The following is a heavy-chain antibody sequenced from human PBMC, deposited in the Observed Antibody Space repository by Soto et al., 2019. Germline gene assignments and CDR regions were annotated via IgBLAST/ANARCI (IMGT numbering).Heavy chain of an antibody. D-gene: IGHD5-18*01. Sequence: GASVKVSCKASEGTFSGYAISWVRQAPGQGLEWMGGIIPIFGTANYAQKFQGRVTITADESTSTAYMELSSLRSEDTAVYYCASISPDTVENTADYYYGMDVWGQGTTVTVSS. CDR1: EGTFSGYA. V-gene: IGHV1-69*13. J-gene: IGHJ6*02. CDR2: IIPIFGTA. CDR3: ASISPDTVENTADYYYGMDV.